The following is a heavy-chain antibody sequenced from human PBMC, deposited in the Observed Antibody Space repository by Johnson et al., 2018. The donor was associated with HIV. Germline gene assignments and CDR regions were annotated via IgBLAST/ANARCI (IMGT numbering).Heavy chain of an antibody. V-gene: IGHV3-66*01. CDR1: GFTVSSNY. Sequence: VQLVESGGGLVQPGGSLRLSCAASGFTVSSNYMSWVRQAPGKGLEWVSVIYSGGSTYYADSVKGRFTISRENAKNSLYLQMNSLRAGDTAVYYCARSRWGSSLGALYIWGQGTMVTVSS. CDR3: ARSRWGSSLGALYI. J-gene: IGHJ3*02. D-gene: IGHD4-23*01. CDR2: IYSGGST.